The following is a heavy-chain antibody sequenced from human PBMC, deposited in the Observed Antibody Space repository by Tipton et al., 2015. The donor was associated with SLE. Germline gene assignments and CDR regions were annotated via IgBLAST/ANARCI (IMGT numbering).Heavy chain of an antibody. CDR1: GGSFSGYY. Sequence: TLSLTCSVYGGSFSGYYWTWIRQPPGKGLEWIGELIHSGSTYYNPSLKSRVTMSVDTSKNQFSLRLISVTAADTAVYYCARASITIFGVTRPYYLDYWGQGTLVTVSS. J-gene: IGHJ4*02. D-gene: IGHD3-3*01. CDR2: LIHSGST. CDR3: ARASITIFGVTRPYYLDY. V-gene: IGHV4-34*12.